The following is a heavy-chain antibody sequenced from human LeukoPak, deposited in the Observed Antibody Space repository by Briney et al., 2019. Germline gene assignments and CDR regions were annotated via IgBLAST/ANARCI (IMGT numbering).Heavy chain of an antibody. Sequence: PGRSLRLSCAASGVTFSNYGMHWVRQAPGKGLEWVAVTSYDGSNTFYAESVKGRFAISRDNSKNTLYLQMNSLRAEDSAVYYCAKDERSWFYFFDYWGQGTLVTVSS. CDR2: TSYDGSNT. CDR3: AKDERSWFYFFDY. J-gene: IGHJ4*02. V-gene: IGHV3-30*18. D-gene: IGHD3-10*01. CDR1: GVTFSNYG.